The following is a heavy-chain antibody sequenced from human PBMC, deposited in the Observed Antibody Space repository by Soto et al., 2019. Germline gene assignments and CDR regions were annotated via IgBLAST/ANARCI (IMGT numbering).Heavy chain of an antibody. CDR1: GGSISGYY. CDR2: IYYSGST. V-gene: IGHV4-59*01. D-gene: IGHD2-8*01. J-gene: IGHJ4*02. CDR3: ARSNGRY. Sequence: SETLSLTCTVSGGSISGYYWTWIRQPPGKGLEWIGYIYYSGSTNYNPSLKSRVTISVDTSKNQFSLTLSSVTAADTAVYYCARSNGRYWGQGTLVTVSS.